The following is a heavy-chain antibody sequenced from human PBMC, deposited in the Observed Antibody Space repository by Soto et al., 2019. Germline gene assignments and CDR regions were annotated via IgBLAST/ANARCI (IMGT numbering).Heavy chain of an antibody. V-gene: IGHV4-61*01. Sequence: SETLSLTCSVSGGSVSTDSYYWSWIRQPPGKGLEWIAYIYYSGRTNYNPSLKSRVTISLDTSKNQFSLKLSSVTTADTAVYYCARYSSGHSPWGQGTLVTVSS. D-gene: IGHD6-19*01. CDR2: IYYSGRT. CDR3: ARYSSGHSP. CDR1: GGSVSTDSYY. J-gene: IGHJ5*02.